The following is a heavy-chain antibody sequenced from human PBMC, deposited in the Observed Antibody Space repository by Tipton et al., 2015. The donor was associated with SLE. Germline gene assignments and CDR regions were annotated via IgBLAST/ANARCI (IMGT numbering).Heavy chain of an antibody. Sequence: QLVQSGAEVKKPGSSVKVSCKASGGTFSSYAIIWVRQAPGQGLEWMGGIIPLSETTNYKQEFQGRVTITADESTSTACMELRSLTSEDTAVYYCARGGVGGYDYFDHWGQGTLVTVSS. CDR3: ARGGVGGYDYFDH. D-gene: IGHD5-12*01. J-gene: IGHJ4*02. CDR1: GGTFSSYA. CDR2: IIPLSETT. V-gene: IGHV1-69*01.